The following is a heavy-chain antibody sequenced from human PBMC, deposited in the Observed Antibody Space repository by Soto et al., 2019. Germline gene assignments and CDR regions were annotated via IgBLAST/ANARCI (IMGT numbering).Heavy chain of an antibody. CDR3: ARVGLQFLLGGEFFQV. CDR2: ISSNSDTV. J-gene: IGHJ1*01. V-gene: IGHV3-48*01. CDR1: GFTLSSYS. D-gene: IGHD3-16*01. Sequence: DVYLVESGGGLVQPGGSLRLSCTASGFTLSSYSMNWVRQAPGKGPEWVSHISSNSDTVDYADSVKGRFTLSRDNARNSLSLQMNSLRAEDTAVYYCARVGLQFLLGGEFFQVWGQGTLVTVSS.